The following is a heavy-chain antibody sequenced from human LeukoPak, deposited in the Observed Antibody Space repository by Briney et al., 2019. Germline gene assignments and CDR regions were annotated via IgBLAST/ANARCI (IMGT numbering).Heavy chain of an antibody. Sequence: ASVKVSCKASGYTFTSYGISWVRQAPGQGLEWMGWISPYNGNTNYAQKLQDRVTMTTDTSTSTAYMELRSLRSDDTAVYYCARGRFQHYDSSGPPRLDYWGQGTLVTVSS. D-gene: IGHD3-22*01. CDR2: ISPYNGNT. J-gene: IGHJ4*02. CDR3: ARGRFQHYDSSGPPRLDY. V-gene: IGHV1-18*01. CDR1: GYTFTSYG.